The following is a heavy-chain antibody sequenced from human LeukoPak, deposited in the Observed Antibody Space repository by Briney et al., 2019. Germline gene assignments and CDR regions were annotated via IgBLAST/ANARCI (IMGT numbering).Heavy chain of an antibody. D-gene: IGHD6-13*01. V-gene: IGHV4-4*07. CDR3: ARVAPYASWYDY. Sequence: KTSETLSLTCTVSGASISSYYWSWIRQPAGKGLEWIGRIYTSGIIKYNPSLKSRVTLSADTSKNQFSLKLRSVTAADTAVYYCARVAPYASWYDYWGQGSLVTVSS. CDR2: IYTSGII. J-gene: IGHJ4*02. CDR1: GASISSYY.